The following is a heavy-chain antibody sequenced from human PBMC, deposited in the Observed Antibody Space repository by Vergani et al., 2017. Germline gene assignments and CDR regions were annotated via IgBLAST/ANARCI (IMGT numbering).Heavy chain of an antibody. D-gene: IGHD3-10*01. CDR2: MFYSGIT. CDR1: GGSISSYY. CDR3: ARDSWTSELRGVYWFDT. V-gene: IGHV4-59*12. Sequence: QVQLQESGPGLVKPSETLSLTCTVSGGSISSYYWSWIRQSPGKGLEWIGFMFYSGITKYNPSLKSRVTISVDTSKNQLSLRMTSVTAADTAVYYCARDSWTSELRGVYWFDTWGQGTLVSVSS. J-gene: IGHJ5*02.